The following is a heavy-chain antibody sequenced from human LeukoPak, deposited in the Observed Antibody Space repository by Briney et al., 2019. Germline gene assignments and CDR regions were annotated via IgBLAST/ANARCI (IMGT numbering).Heavy chain of an antibody. D-gene: IGHD1-26*01. V-gene: IGHV3-30*14. CDR2: ISYDGSNK. CDR3: ARAPPTVGATPYVNDY. Sequence: PGRSLRLSCAASGFTFSTYAIHWVRQAPGKGLEWVAVISYDGSNKYYADSVKGRFTISRDNSKNTLYLQMNSLRAEDTAVYYCARAPPTVGATPYVNDYWGQGTLVTVSS. J-gene: IGHJ4*02. CDR1: GFTFSTYA.